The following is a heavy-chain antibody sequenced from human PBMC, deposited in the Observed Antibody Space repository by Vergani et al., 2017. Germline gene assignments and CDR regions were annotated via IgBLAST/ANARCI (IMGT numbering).Heavy chain of an antibody. D-gene: IGHD4-17*01. CDR2: ISWDGGST. J-gene: IGHJ4*02. V-gene: IGHV3-43*01. Sequence: VQLVESGGGVVQPGRSLRLSCAASGFTFDDYTMHWVRQAPGKGLEWVSLISWDGGSTYYADSVKGRFTISRDNSKNSLYLQMNSLRTEDTALYYCAKDMSPLTTGGVGYWGQGTLVTVSS. CDR3: AKDMSPLTTGGVGY. CDR1: GFTFDDYT.